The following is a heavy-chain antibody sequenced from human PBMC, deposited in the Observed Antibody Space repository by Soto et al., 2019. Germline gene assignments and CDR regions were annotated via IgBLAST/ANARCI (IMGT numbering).Heavy chain of an antibody. Sequence: QVQLVQSGAEVRKPGSSVTVSCKASGGTFSNYAISWVRQAPGQGLEWMGGIIPIVGTGSYAQKFQVRVTITAEEPTTTAYMELSSLRFEDTAVYYCARVVILVPTASTHYYYHMDVWGPGTTVTVSS. J-gene: IGHJ6*02. D-gene: IGHD2-2*01. CDR3: ARVVILVPTASTHYYYHMDV. V-gene: IGHV1-69*01. CDR1: GGTFSNYA. CDR2: IIPIVGTG.